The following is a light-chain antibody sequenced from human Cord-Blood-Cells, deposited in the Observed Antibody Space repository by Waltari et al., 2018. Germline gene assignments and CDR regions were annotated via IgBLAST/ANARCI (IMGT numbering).Light chain of an antibody. J-gene: IGLJ3*02. CDR2: RNN. CDR3: AAWDDSLSGWV. CDR1: SSNTGRNY. Sequence: HSVLTPPPSASGTHGPRVTNSCSGSSSNTGRNYDNRYPQTPGTAPKLLIYRNNQRPSGFPDRFCGSKCGTAASLAISGLRSEDGADYYCAAWDDSLSGWVFVGGTKLTVL. V-gene: IGLV1-47*01.